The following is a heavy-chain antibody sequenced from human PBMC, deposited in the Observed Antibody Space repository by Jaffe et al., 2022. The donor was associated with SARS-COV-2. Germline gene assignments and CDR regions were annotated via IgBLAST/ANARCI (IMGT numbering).Heavy chain of an antibody. V-gene: IGHV3-15*01. CDR3: TTGIVVVSNSYYYIDV. CDR1: GFTLSDAW. D-gene: IGHD2-2*01. Sequence: EVQLVQSGGGLVKPGGSLRLSCEASGFTLSDAWMSWVRQAPGKGLEWIGRIKSKTDGGTIEYAASVKGRFIVSRDDSRNTLFLQMNSLKSEDTAVYYCTTGIVVVSNSYYYIDVWGKGTTVTVSS. J-gene: IGHJ6*03. CDR2: IKSKTDGGTI.